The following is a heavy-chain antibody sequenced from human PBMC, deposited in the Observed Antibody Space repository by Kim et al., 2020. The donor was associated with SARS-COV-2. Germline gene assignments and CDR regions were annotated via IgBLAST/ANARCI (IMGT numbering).Heavy chain of an antibody. J-gene: IGHJ6*03. V-gene: IGHV4-59*01. CDR3: AGENYYMDV. Sequence: SETLSLTCTVSRGSIYNYYWSWIRQPPGKGLEWIGYIYYSGSTIYNPSLKSRVTISVDTSKNEFSLKLTSVTAADTAVYYCAGENYYMDVWGKGTTVTVSS. CDR2: IYYSGST. CDR1: RGSIYNYY.